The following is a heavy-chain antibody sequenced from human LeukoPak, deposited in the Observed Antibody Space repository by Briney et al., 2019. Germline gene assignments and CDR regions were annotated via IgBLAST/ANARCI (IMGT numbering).Heavy chain of an antibody. D-gene: IGHD1-26*01. V-gene: IGHV1-24*01. J-gene: IGHJ3*02. CDR3: ATDRGSRGSYSYDAFDI. CDR2: FDPEDGET. Sequence: ASVKVSSTVSGYTLTELSMHWVRQAPGKGLEWMGGFDPEDGETSYAQKFQGRVTMTEDTSTDTAYMELSSLRSEDTAVYYCATDRGSRGSYSYDAFDIWGQGTMVTVSS. CDR1: GYTLTELS.